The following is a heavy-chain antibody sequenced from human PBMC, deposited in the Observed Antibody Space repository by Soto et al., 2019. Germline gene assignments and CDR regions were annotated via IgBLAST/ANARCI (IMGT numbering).Heavy chain of an antibody. D-gene: IGHD6-13*01. CDR1: GGSISSYY. V-gene: IGHV4-59*08. CDR3: ARLIAGYFDY. J-gene: IGHJ4*02. CDR2: IYYSGST. Sequence: SATLSLTCTVSGGSISSYYWSWIRQPPGKGLEWIGYIYYSGSTNYNPSLKSRVTISVDTSKNQFSLKLSSVTAADTAVYYCARLIAGYFDYWGQGTLVTVSS.